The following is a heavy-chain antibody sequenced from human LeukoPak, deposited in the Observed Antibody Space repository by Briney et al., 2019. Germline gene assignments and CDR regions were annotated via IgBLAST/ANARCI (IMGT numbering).Heavy chain of an antibody. CDR1: GFTFSSYA. D-gene: IGHD3-16*01. V-gene: IGHV3-23*01. CDR3: AKVTGGDMITYGGVDY. CDR2: ISGSGDST. Sequence: GGSLRLSREASGFTFSSYAMSWVRQAPGKGLEWVSAISGSGDSTYYADPVKGRFTISRDNSKNTLYLQMSSLRAEDTAVYYCAKVTGGDMITYGGVDYWGQGTLVTVSS. J-gene: IGHJ4*02.